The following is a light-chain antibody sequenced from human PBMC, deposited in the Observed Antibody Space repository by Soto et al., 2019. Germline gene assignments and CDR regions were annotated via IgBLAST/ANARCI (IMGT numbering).Light chain of an antibody. Sequence: QSALTQPRSVSGSPGQSVTISCTGTSSDVGGYNYVSWYQRQPGKAPKLMIYDVNKRPPGVPDRFPGSKSGNTASLTISGLQSEDEADYYCCSSAGSYTYVFGTGTKLTVL. V-gene: IGLV2-11*01. CDR1: SSDVGGYNY. J-gene: IGLJ1*01. CDR3: CSSAGSYTYV. CDR2: DVN.